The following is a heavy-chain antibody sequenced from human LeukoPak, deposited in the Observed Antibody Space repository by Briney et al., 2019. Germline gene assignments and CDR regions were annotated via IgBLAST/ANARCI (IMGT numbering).Heavy chain of an antibody. CDR1: GGSISSGGYY. D-gene: IGHD3-3*01. J-gene: IGHJ6*03. V-gene: IGHV4-30-2*01. CDR3: ARDFFWSGYYGDYYYMDV. CDR2: IYHSGST. Sequence: PSETLSLTCTVSGGSISSGGYYWSWIRQPPGKGLEWIGYIYHSGSTYYNPSLKSRVTISVDTSKNQFSLKLSSVTAADTAVYYCARDFFWSGYYGDYYYMDVWGKGTTVTVSS.